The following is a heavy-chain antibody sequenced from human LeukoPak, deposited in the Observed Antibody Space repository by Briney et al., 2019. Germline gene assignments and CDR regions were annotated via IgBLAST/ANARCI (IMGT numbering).Heavy chain of an antibody. Sequence: GGSLRLSCAASGFTFSSYWMHWVRQAPGKGLVWVSRINSDGSSSSYADSMKGRFTISRDNAKNTLYLQMNSLRAEDTAVYYCARVTVGYYDFWSGYSGYFDYWGQGTLSPSPQ. J-gene: IGHJ4*02. D-gene: IGHD3-3*01. CDR3: ARVTVGYYDFWSGYSGYFDY. V-gene: IGHV3-74*01. CDR2: INSDGSSS. CDR1: GFTFSSYW.